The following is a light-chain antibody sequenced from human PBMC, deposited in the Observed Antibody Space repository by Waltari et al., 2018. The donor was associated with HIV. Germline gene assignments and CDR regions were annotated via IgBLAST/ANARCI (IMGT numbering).Light chain of an antibody. CDR3: QQHDIYTWT. Sequence: EIVLTQSPGTLSLPPGERATLSCRASQSVDSSFLGWYQQKPGQAPRLLIFGASSRATGTPDRFSGSGSGTDFTLTVSRLEPEDFAVYYCQQHDIYTWTFGPGTRVDIK. J-gene: IGKJ1*01. V-gene: IGKV3-20*01. CDR1: QSVDSSF. CDR2: GAS.